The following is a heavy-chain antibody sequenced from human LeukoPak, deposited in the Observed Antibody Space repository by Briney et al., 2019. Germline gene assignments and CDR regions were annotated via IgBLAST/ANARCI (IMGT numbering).Heavy chain of an antibody. J-gene: IGHJ4*02. CDR1: GFTFSSDS. V-gene: IGHV3-23*01. CDR3: TKWSGFGDD. Sequence: GGSLRLSSAAPGFTFSSDSMTSGRQTPGEGLEWGSGISGSGDSTFYADSVKGRFTISRDNSRNTLYLQMSSLRPEDTAVYYCTKWSGFGDDWGQGTLVTVSS. CDR2: ISGSGDST. D-gene: IGHD3-10*01.